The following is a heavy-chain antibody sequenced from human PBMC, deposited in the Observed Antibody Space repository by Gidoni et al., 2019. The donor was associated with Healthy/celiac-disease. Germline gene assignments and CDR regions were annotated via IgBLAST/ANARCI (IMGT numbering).Heavy chain of an antibody. CDR3: ASGPSVLVVYAGNYFDY. D-gene: IGHD2-8*02. CDR1: GGSISSSNW. J-gene: IGHJ4*02. CDR2: VYHSGST. Sequence: QVQLQESGPGLVKPSGTLSLTCAVSGGSISSSNWWSWVRQPPGKGLEWIGEVYHSGSTNYNPSLKSRVTISVDKSKNQFSLKLSSVTAADTAVYYCASGPSVLVVYAGNYFDYWGQGTLVTVSS. V-gene: IGHV4-4*02.